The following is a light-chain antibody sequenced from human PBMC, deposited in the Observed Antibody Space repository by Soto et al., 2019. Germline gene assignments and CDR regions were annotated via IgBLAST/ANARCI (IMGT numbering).Light chain of an antibody. J-gene: IGKJ1*01. Sequence: DIVMTQSPDSLAVSLGERATINCKSSQGVLYSSNNKNYLAWYQQKPGQPPKLLIYWASTRESGVPDRFSGSGSGTDFTLTISSLQAEDVAVYYCQQYYSTPWTFGQGTKVDNK. CDR1: QGVLYSSNNKNY. CDR3: QQYYSTPWT. V-gene: IGKV4-1*01. CDR2: WAS.